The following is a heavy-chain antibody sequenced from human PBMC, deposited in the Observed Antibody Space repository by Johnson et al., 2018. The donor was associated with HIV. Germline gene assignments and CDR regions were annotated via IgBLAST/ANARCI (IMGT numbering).Heavy chain of an antibody. Sequence: QVQLVESGGGVVQPGRSLRLSCAASGFTFSSYAMHWVRQAPGKGLEWVAVISYDGTNKYYADSVKGRFTISRDNSKNTLFLQMNSLRADDTAVYYCVRDLHYTYGSHDAFDIWGPGTVVTVSS. CDR3: VRDLHYTYGSHDAFDI. J-gene: IGHJ3*02. D-gene: IGHD3-10*01. V-gene: IGHV3-30-3*01. CDR2: ISYDGTNK. CDR1: GFTFSSYA.